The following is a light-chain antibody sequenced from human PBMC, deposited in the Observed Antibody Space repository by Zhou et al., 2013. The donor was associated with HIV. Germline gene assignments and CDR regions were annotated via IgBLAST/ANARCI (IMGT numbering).Light chain of an antibody. V-gene: IGKV3-11*01. Sequence: EIVLTQSPGTLSLSPGERATLSCRASQSVSSYLAWYQQKPGQAPRLLMYDASNRATGIPARFRGSGSGTDFTLTISSLEPEDFAVYYCQQRSNFGQGTRLEIK. CDR1: QSVSSY. CDR3: QQRSN. J-gene: IGKJ5*01. CDR2: DAS.